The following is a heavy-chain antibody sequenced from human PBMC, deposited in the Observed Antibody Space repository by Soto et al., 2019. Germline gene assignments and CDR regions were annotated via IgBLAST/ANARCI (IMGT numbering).Heavy chain of an antibody. CDR3: VDSYSSGYSSGCFDL. J-gene: IGHJ5*02. CDR2: IYYSGST. D-gene: IGHD3-22*01. Sequence: PSENLSITCTVSGGSISSGGYYWSWIRQHPGKGLEWIGYIYYSGSTYYNPSLKSRVTISVDTSKNQFSLKMSSVTAADTAVYYCVDSYSSGYSSGCFDLWCQRTLVT. CDR1: GGSISSGGYY. V-gene: IGHV4-31*03.